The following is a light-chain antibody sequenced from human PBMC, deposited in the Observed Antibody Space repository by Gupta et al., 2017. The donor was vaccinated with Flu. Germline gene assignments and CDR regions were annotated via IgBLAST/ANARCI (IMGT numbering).Light chain of an antibody. V-gene: IGKV1-6*01. CDR1: QDIRNE. J-gene: IGKJ1*01. Sequence: AIQMTQSPSSLSAFVGDRVTITCRASQDIRNEVAWYQQRPGEAPNLLIYGASNLQSGVPSRFSGSGSGTYFSLTISSLQPEDCATYYCLHDYNYPRTFGQGTKVESK. CDR2: GAS. CDR3: LHDYNYPRT.